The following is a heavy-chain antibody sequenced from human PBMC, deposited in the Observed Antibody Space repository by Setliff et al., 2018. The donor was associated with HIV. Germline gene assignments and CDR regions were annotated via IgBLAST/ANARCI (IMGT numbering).Heavy chain of an antibody. CDR1: GFPFNNYG. V-gene: IGHV3-30*02. CDR2: IRYDGSQK. CDR3: ARGSKAAAGPPDF. J-gene: IGHJ4*02. Sequence: GGSLRLSCAASGFPFNNYGMNWVRQAPGKGLEWVAFIRYDGSQKYYVDSVKGRFTISRDNGYSSLYLQMNGLRAEDTALYYCARGSKAAAGPPDFWGQGTLVTVSS. D-gene: IGHD6-13*01.